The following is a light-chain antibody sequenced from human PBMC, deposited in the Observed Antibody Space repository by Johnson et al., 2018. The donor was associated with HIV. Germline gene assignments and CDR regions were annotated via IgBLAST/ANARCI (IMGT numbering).Light chain of an antibody. Sequence: QSVLTQPPSVSAAPGQKVTISCSGSSSNIGNNYVSWYQQLPGTAPKLLIYENNKRPSGIPDRFSGSKSGTSATLGITGLQTGAEADYYCGTWDSSLRVFDVFGTVTKVTVL. V-gene: IGLV1-51*02. CDR1: SSNIGNNY. CDR2: ENN. CDR3: GTWDSSLRVFDV. J-gene: IGLJ1*01.